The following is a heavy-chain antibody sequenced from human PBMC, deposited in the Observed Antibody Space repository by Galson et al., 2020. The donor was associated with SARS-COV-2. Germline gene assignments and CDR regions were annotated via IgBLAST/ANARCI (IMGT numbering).Heavy chain of an antibody. CDR2: IYPGDSDT. CDR1: GYSFTSYW. Sequence: GESLKISCKGSGYSFTSYWIGWVRQMPGKGLEWMGIIYPGDSDTRYSTSFQGQVTISADKSISTAYLQWSSLKASDTAMYYCARLYTEYSSGWYVYYFDYWGQGTLVTVSS. D-gene: IGHD6-19*01. CDR3: ARLYTEYSSGWYVYYFDY. V-gene: IGHV5-51*01. J-gene: IGHJ4*02.